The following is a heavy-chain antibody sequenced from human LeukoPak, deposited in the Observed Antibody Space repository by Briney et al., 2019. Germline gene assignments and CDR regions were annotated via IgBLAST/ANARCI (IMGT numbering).Heavy chain of an antibody. Sequence: SETLSLTCAVSGYSISSGYYWGWIRQPPGKGLEWIGSIYHSGSTCYNPSLKSRVTISVDTSKNQFSLKLSSVTAADTAVYYCARPADYWGQGTLVTVSS. CDR3: ARPADY. J-gene: IGHJ4*02. V-gene: IGHV4-38-2*01. CDR1: GYSISSGYY. CDR2: IYHSGST.